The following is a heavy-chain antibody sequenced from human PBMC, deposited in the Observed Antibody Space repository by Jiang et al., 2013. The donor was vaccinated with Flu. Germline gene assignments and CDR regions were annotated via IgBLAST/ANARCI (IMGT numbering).Heavy chain of an antibody. V-gene: IGHV3-30*04. Sequence: QLLESGGGVVQPGRSLRLSCAASGFTFSSYAMHWVRQAPGKGLEWVAVISYDGSNKYYADSVKGRFTISRDNSKNTLYLQMNSLRAEDTAVYYCARDDLDIVVVPAAPXSHYYYYGMDVWGQGTT. CDR1: GFTFSSYA. CDR3: ARDDLDIVVVPAAPXSHYYYYGMDV. J-gene: IGHJ6*02. CDR2: ISYDGSNK. D-gene: IGHD2-2*01.